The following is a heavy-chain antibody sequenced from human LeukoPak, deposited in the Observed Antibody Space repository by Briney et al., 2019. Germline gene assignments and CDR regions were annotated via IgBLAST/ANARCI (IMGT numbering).Heavy chain of an antibody. CDR2: ISAYNGNT. V-gene: IGHV1-18*01. CDR1: GYTFTSYS. J-gene: IGHJ4*02. CDR3: ARADRDFWSRFNDY. D-gene: IGHD3-3*01. Sequence: ASVKVSCKASGYTFTSYSITWVRQAPGQGLEWLGWISAYNGNTKYAQNLQGRVTLTTDTSTSTAYMELRSLRLDDTALYYCARADRDFWSRFNDYWGQGTLVTVPS.